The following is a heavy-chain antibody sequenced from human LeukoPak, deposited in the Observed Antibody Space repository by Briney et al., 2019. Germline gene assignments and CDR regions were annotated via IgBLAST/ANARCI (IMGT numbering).Heavy chain of an antibody. CDR2: ISSSGNTL. V-gene: IGHV3-11*01. CDR1: GVTFSDYY. J-gene: IGHJ4*02. Sequence: GGSLRPSCAASGVTFSDYYMSWIRQPAGKGLEWVSYISSSGNTLYYADSVKGRFTISRDNAKNSLYLQMNGLRAEDTAVYYCARDRPRPSYSSGATDYRGQGTLVTVSS. D-gene: IGHD6-19*01. CDR3: ARDRPRPSYSSGATDY.